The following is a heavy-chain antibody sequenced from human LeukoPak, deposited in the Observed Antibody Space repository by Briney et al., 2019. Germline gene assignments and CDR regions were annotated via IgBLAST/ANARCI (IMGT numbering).Heavy chain of an antibody. J-gene: IGHJ4*02. CDR1: GFTFSSYS. CDR3: ARDPLSSGYYYREYYFDY. CDR2: ISSSSSYI. D-gene: IGHD3-22*01. Sequence: GGSLRLSCAASGFTFSSYSMNWVRQAPGKWLEWVSSISSSSSYIYYADSVKGRFTISRDNAKNSLYLQMNSLRAEDTAVYYCARDPLSSGYYYREYYFDYWGQGTLVTVSS. V-gene: IGHV3-21*01.